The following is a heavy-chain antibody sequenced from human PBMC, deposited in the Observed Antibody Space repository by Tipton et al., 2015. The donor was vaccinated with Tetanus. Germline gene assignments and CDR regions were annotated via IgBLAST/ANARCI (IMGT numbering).Heavy chain of an antibody. CDR1: GYTFGSYW. V-gene: IGHV5-51*01. J-gene: IGHJ4*02. CDR2: ILPRDSDA. CDR3: ARRDGTGPFDY. Sequence: QLVQSGAEVKKPGESLKISCKASGYTFGSYWIGWVRQLPGKGLEWMGIILPRDSDARYGPSFQGHVTISADTSINTASLEWRGLKASDTAMYWCARRDGTGPFDYWGQGSLVTVSS. D-gene: IGHD3/OR15-3a*01.